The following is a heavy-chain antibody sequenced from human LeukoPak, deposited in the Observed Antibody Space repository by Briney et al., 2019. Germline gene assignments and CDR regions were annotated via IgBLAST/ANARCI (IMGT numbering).Heavy chain of an antibody. CDR2: IYCSGST. V-gene: IGHV4-34*01. CDR3: ASLLNGGVSHWFDP. Sequence: SETLSLTCAVYGGSFSGYYWSWIRQPPGKGLEWIGTIYCSGSTYYNPSLKSRATMSVDTSKDQFSLKLSSVTAADTAVYYCASLLNGGVSHWFDPWGQGTLVTVSS. D-gene: IGHD7-27*01. CDR1: GGSFSGYY. J-gene: IGHJ5*02.